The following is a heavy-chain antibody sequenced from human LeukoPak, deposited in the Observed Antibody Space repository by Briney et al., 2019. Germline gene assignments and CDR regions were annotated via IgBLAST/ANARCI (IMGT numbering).Heavy chain of an antibody. CDR2: ISSSSSYI. D-gene: IGHD3-22*01. Sequence: GGSLRLSCAASGFTFSSYEMNWVRQAPGKGLEWVSSISSSSSYIYYADSVKGRFTISRDNAKNSLYLQMNSLRAEDTAAYYCARVAEYYYDSSGYYLPNYYYYMDVWGKGTTVTISS. CDR1: GFTFSSYE. CDR3: ARVAEYYYDSSGYYLPNYYYYMDV. J-gene: IGHJ6*03. V-gene: IGHV3-21*04.